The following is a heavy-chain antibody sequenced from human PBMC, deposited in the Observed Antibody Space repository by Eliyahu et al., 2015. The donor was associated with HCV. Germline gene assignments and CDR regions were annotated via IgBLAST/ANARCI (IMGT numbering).Heavy chain of an antibody. Sequence: QVQLVESGGGVVQPGRSLRLSCAASGFTXSSFGMPXXRQAPGKGLGWVAVISHDGNNEFYADSVKGRXTISRDNSKTTLYLQMNSLRAEDTAVYYCARGGVWSGYNSEFDYWGQGILVTVSS. V-gene: IGHV3-30*03. CDR1: GFTXSSFG. CDR3: ARGGVWSGYNSEFDY. CDR2: ISHDGNNE. J-gene: IGHJ4*02. D-gene: IGHD3-3*01.